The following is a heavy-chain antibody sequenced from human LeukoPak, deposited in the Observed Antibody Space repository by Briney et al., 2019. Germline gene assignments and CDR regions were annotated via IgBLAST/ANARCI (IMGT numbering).Heavy chain of an antibody. Sequence: SETLSLTCAVFGESFSGYYWSWIRQPPGKGLGWIGYIYYSGNINYNPSLKSRVTISVDTSKTQFSLKLSSVTAADTAVYYCARAGYSGYDLVYWGQGTLVTVSS. D-gene: IGHD5-12*01. CDR3: ARAGYSGYDLVY. J-gene: IGHJ4*02. V-gene: IGHV4-59*01. CDR2: IYYSGNI. CDR1: GESFSGYY.